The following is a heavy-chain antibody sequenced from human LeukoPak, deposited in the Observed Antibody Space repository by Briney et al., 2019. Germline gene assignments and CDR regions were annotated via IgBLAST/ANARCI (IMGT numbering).Heavy chain of an antibody. D-gene: IGHD3-16*01. CDR1: GGSVNISSFY. V-gene: IGHV4-39*01. CDR2: ISYSGST. J-gene: IGHJ4*02. Sequence: PSETLSLTCTVSGGSVNISSFYWGWIRQPPGKGLEWIGSISYSGSTYYNPSPKSRVTISVDASKNQLSLKLSSVTAADTAVYYCARHGGGGDIYSHIGYWGQGTLVTVSS. CDR3: ARHGGGGDIYSHIGY.